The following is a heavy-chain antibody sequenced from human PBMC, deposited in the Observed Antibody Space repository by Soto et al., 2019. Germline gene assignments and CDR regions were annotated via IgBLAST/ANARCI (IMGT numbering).Heavy chain of an antibody. D-gene: IGHD3-3*01. CDR2: INHSGNI. CDR1: GGSFSGYY. CDR3: ARTSIFGGGYYFDY. V-gene: IGHV4-34*01. J-gene: IGHJ4*02. Sequence: PSETLSLTCAVHGGSFSGYYWSWIRQPPGKGLEWIGEINHSGNINYNPSLKSRVTISVDTSKNQFSLNLSSVTAADTAVYYCARTSIFGGGYYFDYWGQGTLVTVAS.